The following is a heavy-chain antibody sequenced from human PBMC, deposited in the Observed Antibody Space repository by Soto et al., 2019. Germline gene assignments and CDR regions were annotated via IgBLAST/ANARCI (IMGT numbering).Heavy chain of an antibody. CDR2: IRGKTNNYAT. J-gene: IGHJ3*01. CDR1: GFAFSGSV. V-gene: IGHV3-73*02. D-gene: IGHD3-16*01. CDR3: TRDVGDTGNYGGSFDV. Sequence: EVQLVESGGGLVQPGGSLKLSCAASGFAFSGSVMHWVRQASGKGLEWVGRIRGKTNNYATAYAASVRGRFTISRDDSKNTAYLQMNSLKTEDTAVYYCTRDVGDTGNYGGSFDVWGQGTMVTVSS.